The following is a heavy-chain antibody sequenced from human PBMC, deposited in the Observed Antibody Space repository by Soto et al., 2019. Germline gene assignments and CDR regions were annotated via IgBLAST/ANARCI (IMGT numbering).Heavy chain of an antibody. D-gene: IGHD2-2*01. V-gene: IGHV3-15*07. CDR3: ITVSVSSPY. CDR1: GFTFSNAW. CDR2: IKRKTEGGTT. Sequence: EVPLVESGGGFAKPGGSLRLSCEASGFTFSNAWMNWVRRAPGKGLEWVGLIKRKTEGGTTDYAAPVKGRFTISRDTSKNTLYLQIDSLKTEDTAVYYCITVSVSSPYWGKGTLVTVSS. J-gene: IGHJ4*02.